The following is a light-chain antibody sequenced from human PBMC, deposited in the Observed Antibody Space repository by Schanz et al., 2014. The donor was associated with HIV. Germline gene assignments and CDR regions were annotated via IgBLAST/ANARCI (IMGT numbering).Light chain of an antibody. CDR3: QQFNNWRGT. CDR2: GAS. Sequence: EIVLTQSPATLSVSPGERATLSCRASQSVSSNLAWYQQKPGQAPRLLIYGASTRASGVPARFSGSGSGTEFTLSISSLQSEDSAIYYCQQFNNWRGTFGQGTKVEI. V-gene: IGKV3-15*01. J-gene: IGKJ1*01. CDR1: QSVSSN.